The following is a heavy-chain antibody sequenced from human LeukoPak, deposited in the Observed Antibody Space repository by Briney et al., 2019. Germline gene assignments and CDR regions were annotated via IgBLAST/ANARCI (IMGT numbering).Heavy chain of an antibody. J-gene: IGHJ6*02. CDR1: GFTFSSYE. CDR2: ISSSSSNI. V-gene: IGHV3-48*03. D-gene: IGHD3-10*01. CDR3: ARSMVRGSYYGMDV. Sequence: GGSLRLFCAASGFTFSSYEMNWVRQAPGKGLEGVSYISSSSSNIYYADSVKGRFTISRDNVKNSLYLQMNSLRAEDTAVYYCARSMVRGSYYGMDVWGQGTTVTVSS.